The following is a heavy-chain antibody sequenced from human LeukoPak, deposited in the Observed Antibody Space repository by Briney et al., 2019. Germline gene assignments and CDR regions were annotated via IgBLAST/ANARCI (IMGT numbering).Heavy chain of an antibody. CDR2: ISRSSSTI. J-gene: IGHJ4*02. D-gene: IGHD3-9*01. CDR1: GFTFGSYS. CDR3: AKGYYFDILSGYSSLDS. V-gene: IGHV3-48*01. Sequence: GGSLRLSCAASGFTFGSYSMNWVRQAPGKGLEWVSYISRSSSTIYYADSVKGCFTISRDDSKNTLYLQMNSLRAEDTAAYYCAKGYYFDILSGYSSLDSWGQGTLVTVSS.